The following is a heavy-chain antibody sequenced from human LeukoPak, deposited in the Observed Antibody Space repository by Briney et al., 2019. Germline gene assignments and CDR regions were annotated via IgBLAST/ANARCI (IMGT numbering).Heavy chain of an antibody. V-gene: IGHV4-39*07. CDR2: IYHSGST. CDR3: ASLTRTMGFDP. J-gene: IGHJ5*02. Sequence: PSETLSLTCTVSGGSISSSSYYWGWIRQPPGKGLEWIGSIYHSGSTYYNPSLKSRVTISVDTSKNQFSLRLSSVTAADTAVYYCASLTRTMGFDPWGQGTLVTVSS. CDR1: GGSISSSSYY. D-gene: IGHD1-20*01.